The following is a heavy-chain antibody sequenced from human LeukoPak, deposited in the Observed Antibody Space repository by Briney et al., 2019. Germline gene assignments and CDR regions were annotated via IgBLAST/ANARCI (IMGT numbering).Heavy chain of an antibody. D-gene: IGHD2-8*01. CDR2: MNPNSGNT. Sequence: ASVKVSCKASGYTFTSHDINWVRQATGQGLEWMGWMNPNSGNTGYAQKFQGRVTMTRNTSISTAYMELSSLRSEDTAVYYCAVYCTNGVCYRRGAFDIWGQGTMVTVSS. CDR1: GYTFTSHD. J-gene: IGHJ3*02. CDR3: AVYCTNGVCYRRGAFDI. V-gene: IGHV1-8*01.